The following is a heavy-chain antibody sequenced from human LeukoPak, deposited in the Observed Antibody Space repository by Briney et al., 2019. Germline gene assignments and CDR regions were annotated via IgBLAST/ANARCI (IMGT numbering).Heavy chain of an antibody. CDR2: INPNSGGA. Sequence: ASVKVSCKASGYPFTGYYLHWVRQAPGQGLEWMGWINPNSGGAKYTQKFQGRVTMTRDTSISTAYMELTRLRYDDTAVYYCAKDYRSYRGPTWVFPETLTYYFDYWGQGTLVTVSS. CDR1: GYPFTGYY. D-gene: IGHD1-26*01. CDR3: AKDYRSYRGPTWVFPETLTYYFDY. V-gene: IGHV1-2*02. J-gene: IGHJ4*02.